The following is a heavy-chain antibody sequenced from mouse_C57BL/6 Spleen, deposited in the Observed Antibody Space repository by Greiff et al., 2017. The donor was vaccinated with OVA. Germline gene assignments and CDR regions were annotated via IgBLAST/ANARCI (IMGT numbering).Heavy chain of an antibody. CDR3: ARHYYGSSYRYFDV. V-gene: IGHV1-18*01. CDR1: GYTFTDYN. D-gene: IGHD1-1*01. CDR2: INPNNGGT. Sequence: VQLKESGPELVKPGASVKIPCKASGYTFTDYNMDWVKQSHGKSLEWIGDINPNNGGTIYNQKFKGKATLTVDKSSSTAYMELRSLTSEDTAVYYCARHYYGSSYRYFDVWAQGPRSPSPQ. J-gene: IGHJ1*03.